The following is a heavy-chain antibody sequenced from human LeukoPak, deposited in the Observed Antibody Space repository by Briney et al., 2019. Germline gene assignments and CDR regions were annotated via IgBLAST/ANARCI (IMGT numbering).Heavy chain of an antibody. D-gene: IGHD4-17*01. J-gene: IGHJ4*02. CDR3: ARDPGSYGDYVY. CDR2: ISSSGSTV. Sequence: GGSLRLSCAASGFTFSSYEMTWVRQAPGKGLEWISYISSSGSTVYYADSVKGRFTISRDNAKNSLYLQMNSLRAEDTAVYFCARDPGSYGDYVYWGQGTLVTVSS. CDR1: GFTFSSYE. V-gene: IGHV3-48*03.